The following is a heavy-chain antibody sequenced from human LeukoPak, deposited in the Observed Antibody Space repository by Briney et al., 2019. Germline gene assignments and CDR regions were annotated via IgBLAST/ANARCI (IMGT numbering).Heavy chain of an antibody. Sequence: GGSLRPSCAASGFTFSSYSMNWVRQAPGKGLEWVSSISSSSSYIYYADSVKGRFTISRDNAKNSLYLQMNGLRAEDTAVYYCARAYGSGFDYWGQGTLVTVSS. CDR3: ARAYGSGFDY. D-gene: IGHD3-10*01. CDR1: GFTFSSYS. J-gene: IGHJ4*02. V-gene: IGHV3-21*01. CDR2: ISSSSSYI.